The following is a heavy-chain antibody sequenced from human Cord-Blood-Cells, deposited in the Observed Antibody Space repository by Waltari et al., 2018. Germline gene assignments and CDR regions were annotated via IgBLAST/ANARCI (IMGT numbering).Heavy chain of an antibody. V-gene: IGHV5-51*01. CDR2: IYPGDSDT. CDR3: ARTLTALYSYGSLGAFDI. CDR1: GYSFTSYW. Sequence: EVQLVQSGAEVKKPGESLKISCKGSGYSFTSYWIGWVRQMPGKGLEWMGIIYPGDSDTRYSPSFQGQVTISADKSISTAYLQWSSLKASDTAMYYCARTLTALYSYGSLGAFDIWGQGTMVTVSS. D-gene: IGHD5-18*01. J-gene: IGHJ3*02.